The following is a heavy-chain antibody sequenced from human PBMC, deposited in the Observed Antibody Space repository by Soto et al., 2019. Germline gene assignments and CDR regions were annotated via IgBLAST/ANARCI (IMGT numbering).Heavy chain of an antibody. V-gene: IGHV3-30*18. D-gene: IGHD5-18*01. CDR1: GFTFRGYG. CDR2: ISYDGSIK. Sequence: GGSLRLSSAASGFTFRGYGMHWVRQAPGRGLEWVALISYDGSIKYYADYVRGRFTISRDNSKNTLYLQMNSLRAEDTAVYYCANSEYSRYKNIDVWGQGTTVTVS. J-gene: IGHJ6*02. CDR3: ANSEYSRYKNIDV.